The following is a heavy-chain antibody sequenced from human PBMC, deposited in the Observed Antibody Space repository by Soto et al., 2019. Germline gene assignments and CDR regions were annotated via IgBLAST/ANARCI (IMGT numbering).Heavy chain of an antibody. V-gene: IGHV3-73*01. Sequence: EVQLVESGGGLVQPGGSLKLSCAASGFTFSGSAMHWVRQASGKGLEWVGRIRSKANSYATAYAASVKGRFTISRDDSKNTAYLQMNSLKTEDTAVYYCTGLGDYYGSGRDYWGQGTLVTVSS. CDR3: TGLGDYYGSGRDY. J-gene: IGHJ4*02. CDR1: GFTFSGSA. D-gene: IGHD3-10*01. CDR2: IRSKANSYAT.